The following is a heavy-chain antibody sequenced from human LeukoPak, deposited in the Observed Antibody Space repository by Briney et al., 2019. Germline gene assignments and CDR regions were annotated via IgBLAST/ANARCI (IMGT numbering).Heavy chain of an antibody. V-gene: IGHV3-11*04. D-gene: IGHD1-26*01. CDR3: AAGGATSFDY. Sequence: GGSLRLSCAASGFTFSDYNMRWIRQAPGKGLEWVSYISFSNTTIYYADSVKGRFTISRDSAKNSLYLQMNSLRAEDTAVYYCAAGGATSFDYWGQGTLVTVSS. J-gene: IGHJ4*02. CDR1: GFTFSDYN. CDR2: ISFSNTTI.